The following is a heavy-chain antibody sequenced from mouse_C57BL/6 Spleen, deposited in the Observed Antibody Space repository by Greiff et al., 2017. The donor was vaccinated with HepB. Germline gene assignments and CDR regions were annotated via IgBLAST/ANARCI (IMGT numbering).Heavy chain of an antibody. CDR3: ARRSIYYDTPYAMDY. V-gene: IGHV1-50*01. Sequence: QVQLQQSGAELVKPGASVKLSCKASGYTFTSYWMQWVKQRPGQGLEWIGEIDPSDSYTNYNQKFKGKATLTVDTSSSTAYMQLSSLTSEDSAVYYCARRSIYYDTPYAMDYWGQGTSVTVSS. CDR1: GYTFTSYW. D-gene: IGHD2-4*01. J-gene: IGHJ4*01. CDR2: IDPSDSYT.